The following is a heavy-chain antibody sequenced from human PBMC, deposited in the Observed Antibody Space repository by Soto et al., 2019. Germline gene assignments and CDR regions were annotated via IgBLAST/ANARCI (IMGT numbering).Heavy chain of an antibody. V-gene: IGHV3-23*01. CDR3: AKRIAAAGDPTWFDP. D-gene: IGHD6-13*01. J-gene: IGHJ5*02. CDR1: GFTFSSYA. CDR2: ISGSGGST. Sequence: GGSLRLSCAASGFTFSSYAMSWVRQAPGKGLEWVSAISGSGGSTYYADSVKGRFTISRDHSKNTLYLQMNSLRAEDTAVYYCAKRIAAAGDPTWFDPWGQGTLVTVSS.